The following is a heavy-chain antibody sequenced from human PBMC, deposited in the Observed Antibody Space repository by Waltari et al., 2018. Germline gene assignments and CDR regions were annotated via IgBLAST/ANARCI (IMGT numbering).Heavy chain of an antibody. CDR1: GGSLSSHY. CDR2: INDSGTT. Sequence: QVQLQQSGPGLVKPSETLSLTCIVSGGSLSSHYWTWIRQSPGKGLEWIGYINDSGTTAYNPSLKSRLSISLDTSKNQFSLKLTSVTAADTAVYYCAGAYGYYYYYMDVWGKGTTVTVSS. D-gene: IGHD3-16*01. J-gene: IGHJ6*03. CDR3: AGAYGYYYYYMDV. V-gene: IGHV4-59*11.